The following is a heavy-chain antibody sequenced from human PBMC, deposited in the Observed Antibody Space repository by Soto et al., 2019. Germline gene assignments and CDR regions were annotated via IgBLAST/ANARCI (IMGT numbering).Heavy chain of an antibody. D-gene: IGHD6-13*01. CDR3: ARVFGYSGAGTVGWFDP. CDR2: IYYSGST. J-gene: IGHJ5*02. CDR1: GGSISSGDYY. V-gene: IGHV4-30-4*01. Sequence: QVQLQESGPGLVKPSQTLSLTCTVSGGSISSGDYYWSWIRQPPGKGLEWIGYIYYSGSTYYNPSLKSRVTISVDTSKNQFALKLSSVTAADTAVYYCARVFGYSGAGTVGWFDPWGQGTLVTVSS.